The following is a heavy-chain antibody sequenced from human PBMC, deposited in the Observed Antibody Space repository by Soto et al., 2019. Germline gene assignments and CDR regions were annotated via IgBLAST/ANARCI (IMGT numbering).Heavy chain of an antibody. D-gene: IGHD3-10*01. CDR2: IIPAFGTP. V-gene: IGHV1-69*01. Sequence: QVQLAQSGAEVKKRGSSVKVSCSVSGGTFNNYAISWVRQAPGEGLEWMGGIIPAFGTPKYAQRFQDRVTISADVSAATAYMELTRLRSDDAAVYYCARDTREITRVREVIPYYISHMDVWGPGTTVAVSS. CDR1: GGTFNNYA. CDR3: ARDTREITRVREVIPYYISHMDV. J-gene: IGHJ6*02.